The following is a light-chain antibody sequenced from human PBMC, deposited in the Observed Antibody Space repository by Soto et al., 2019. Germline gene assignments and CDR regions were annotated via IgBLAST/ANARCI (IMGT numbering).Light chain of an antibody. V-gene: IGKV3-15*01. CDR3: QQYHDWWT. CDR1: QRVSSN. Sequence: EVVMTQSPATLSVSPGERATLSCRASQRVSSNLAWYQQKPGQTPRLLIYGASTRATGIPARFSGSGSGTEFTLTISSLQSEDIAVYDCQQYHDWWTFGQGTKVEIK. CDR2: GAS. J-gene: IGKJ1*01.